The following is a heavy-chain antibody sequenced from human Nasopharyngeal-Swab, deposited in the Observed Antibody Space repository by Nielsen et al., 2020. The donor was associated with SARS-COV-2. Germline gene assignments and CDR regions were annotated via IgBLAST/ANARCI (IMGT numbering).Heavy chain of an antibody. D-gene: IGHD2-2*01. CDR3: ARNPDCTSTICYNYWYFDL. Sequence: ASVKVSCKASADTFSGYYIHWVRQAPVQGLEWMGWINPKSGGTNFAQKFRGRVSMTRDTSMTTAYMELSRRKEEDRAVYYCARNPDCTSTICYNYWYFDLWGRGTLVTVSS. CDR2: INPKSGGT. J-gene: IGHJ2*01. V-gene: IGHV1-2*02. CDR1: ADTFSGYY.